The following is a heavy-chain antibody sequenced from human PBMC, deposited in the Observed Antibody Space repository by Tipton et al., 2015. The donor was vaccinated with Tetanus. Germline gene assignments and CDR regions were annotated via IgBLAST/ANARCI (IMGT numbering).Heavy chain of an antibody. J-gene: IGHJ4*02. D-gene: IGHD2-21*02. CDR1: GYNFSHYS. CDR2: IDPRDSEA. CDR3: ARRGGGDLDH. V-gene: IGHV5-51*01. Sequence: QLVQSGADVKKPGESLKISCQGSGYNFSHYSIGWVRQMPGKGLEWVGIIDPRDSEARYGPSFRGQVTISADKSITTAYLQWSSLRASDTAMYYCARRGGGDLDHWGQGTLVTVSS.